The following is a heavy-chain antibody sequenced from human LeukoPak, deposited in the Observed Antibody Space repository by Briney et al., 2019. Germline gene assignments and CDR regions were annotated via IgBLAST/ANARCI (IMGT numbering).Heavy chain of an antibody. Sequence: SETLSLTCAVYGGSFSGYYWSWIRQPPGKGLEWIGEINHSGSTNYNPSLKSRVTIPVDTSKNQFSRKLSSVTAADTAVYYCARMSITMVRGVIKPRRYFDYWGQGTLVTVSS. CDR3: ARMSITMVRGVIKPRRYFDY. J-gene: IGHJ4*02. D-gene: IGHD3-10*01. CDR2: INHSGST. V-gene: IGHV4-34*01. CDR1: GGSFSGYY.